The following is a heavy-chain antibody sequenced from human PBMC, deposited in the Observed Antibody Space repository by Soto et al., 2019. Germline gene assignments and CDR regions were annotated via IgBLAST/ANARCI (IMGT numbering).Heavy chain of an antibody. CDR3: AKTDYDILTGYYKGRRAFDI. D-gene: IGHD3-9*01. V-gene: IGHV3-23*01. Sequence: GGSLRLSCAASGFTFGNYAMHWVRQAPGKGLEWVSAISGSGGSTYYADSVKGRFTISRDNSKNTLYLQMNSLRAEDTAVYYCAKTDYDILTGYYKGRRAFDIWGQGAMVTVSS. CDR1: GFTFGNYA. J-gene: IGHJ3*02. CDR2: ISGSGGST.